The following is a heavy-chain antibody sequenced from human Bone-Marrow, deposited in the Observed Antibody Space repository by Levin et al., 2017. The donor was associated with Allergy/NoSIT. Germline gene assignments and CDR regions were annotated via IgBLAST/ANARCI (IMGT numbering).Heavy chain of an antibody. D-gene: IGHD2-15*01. V-gene: IGHV5-51*01. CDR2: IYPDDSDT. J-gene: IGHJ6*02. Sequence: KVSCRGSGHTFNNYWIAWVRQMPGKGLEWMGIIYPDDSDTQYSPSFRGQVTISADKSTNTAYLQWSSLKASDTAIYYCARRRADVGNYGLDVWGQGTTVIVSS. CDR3: ARRRADVGNYGLDV. CDR1: GHTFNNYW.